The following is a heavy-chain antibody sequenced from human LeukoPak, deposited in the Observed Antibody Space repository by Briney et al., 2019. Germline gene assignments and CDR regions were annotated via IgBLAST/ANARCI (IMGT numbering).Heavy chain of an antibody. D-gene: IGHD4-17*01. CDR1: GFTFGSYA. J-gene: IGHJ4*02. CDR2: ISYDGSNK. V-gene: IGHV3-30-3*01. Sequence: GGSLRLSCAASGFTFGSYAMHWVRQAPGKGLEWVAVISYDGSNKYYADSVKGRFTISRDNSKNTLYLQMNSLRAEDTAVYYCARDYGGYPKDYWGQGTLVTVSS. CDR3: ARDYGGYPKDY.